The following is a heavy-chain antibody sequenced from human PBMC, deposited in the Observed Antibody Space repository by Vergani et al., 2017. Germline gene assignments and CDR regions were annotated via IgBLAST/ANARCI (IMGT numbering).Heavy chain of an antibody. Sequence: VQLVESGGGVVQPGGSLRLSCAASGFTVSSNYMSWVRQAPGKGLEWVSVIYSGGSTYYADSVKGRFTISRDNSKNTLYLQMNSLRAEDTAVYYCARELVAAAGIDYWGQGTLVTVSS. V-gene: IGHV3-66*02. CDR3: ARELVAAAGIDY. CDR2: IYSGGST. D-gene: IGHD6-13*01. J-gene: IGHJ4*02. CDR1: GFTVSSNY.